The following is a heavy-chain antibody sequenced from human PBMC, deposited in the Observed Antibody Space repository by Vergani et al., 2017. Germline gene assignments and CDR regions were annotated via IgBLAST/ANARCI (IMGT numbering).Heavy chain of an antibody. CDR3: ARDLRLLYNRFDP. Sequence: DVQLLQSGGDLVQPGGSLKLSCVASGFTFSTHAMSWVRQTPGKGLEWVSTIKNDGGKSHYADFVKGRFAISRDNSRNTLYLQMNSLRVEDTGVYYCARDLRLLYNRFDPWGQGTLVTVSS. CDR1: GFTFSTHA. D-gene: IGHD1-14*01. V-gene: IGHV3-23*01. J-gene: IGHJ5*02. CDR2: IKNDGGKS.